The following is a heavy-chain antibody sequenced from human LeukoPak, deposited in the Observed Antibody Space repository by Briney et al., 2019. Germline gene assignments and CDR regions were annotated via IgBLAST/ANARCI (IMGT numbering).Heavy chain of an antibody. CDR2: IYYSGST. CDR3: ARDADDYGDYLDAFDI. V-gene: IGHV4-59*01. CDR1: GGSISSYY. D-gene: IGHD4-17*01. J-gene: IGHJ3*02. Sequence: PSETLSLTCTVSGGSISSYYWSWIRQPPEKGLEWIGYIYYSGSTNYNPSLKSRVTISVDTSKNQFSLKLSSVTAADTAVYYCARDADDYGDYLDAFDIWGQGTMVTVSS.